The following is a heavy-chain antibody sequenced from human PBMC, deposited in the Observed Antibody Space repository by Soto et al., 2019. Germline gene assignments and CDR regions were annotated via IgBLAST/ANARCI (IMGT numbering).Heavy chain of an antibody. CDR2: IAYDGSNT. D-gene: IGHD3-16*01. J-gene: IGHJ5*02. Sequence: QVQLVESGGGVVQPGRPLRLSCAASGFTFSDYAMHWVRQAPGKGLEWVALIAYDGSNTFYADSVKGRFTISSDNSKNTLYLQINSLRSEDTAVYYCARGQCAYGGGWFDPWGLGTLVTVSS. CDR3: ARGQCAYGGGWFDP. V-gene: IGHV3-30-3*01. CDR1: GFTFSDYA.